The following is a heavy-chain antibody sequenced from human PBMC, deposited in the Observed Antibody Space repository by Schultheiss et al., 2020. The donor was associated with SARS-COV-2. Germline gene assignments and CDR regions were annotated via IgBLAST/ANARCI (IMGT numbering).Heavy chain of an antibody. J-gene: IGHJ3*02. V-gene: IGHV4-39*07. Sequence: SETLSLTCTVSGGSISSGSYYWSWIRQPAGKGLEWIGRIYHSGSTYYNPSLKSRVTISVDTSKNQFSLKLSSVTAADTAVYYCARDSGYVFRAFDIWGQGTMVTVSS. D-gene: IGHD5-12*01. CDR3: ARDSGYVFRAFDI. CDR1: GGSISSGSYY. CDR2: IYHSGST.